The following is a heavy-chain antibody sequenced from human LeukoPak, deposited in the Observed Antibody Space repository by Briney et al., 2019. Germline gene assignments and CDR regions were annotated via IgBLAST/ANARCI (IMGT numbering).Heavy chain of an antibody. V-gene: IGHV4-39*07. Sequence: SETLSLTCTVSGGSISSSSYYWGWIRQPPGKGREWIGSIYYSGSTYYNPSLKSRVTISADTSKNQFSLKLSSVTAADTAVYYCARVGRITMVRGALDYWGQGTLVTVSS. D-gene: IGHD3-10*01. CDR3: ARVGRITMVRGALDY. J-gene: IGHJ4*02. CDR1: GGSISSSSYY. CDR2: IYYSGST.